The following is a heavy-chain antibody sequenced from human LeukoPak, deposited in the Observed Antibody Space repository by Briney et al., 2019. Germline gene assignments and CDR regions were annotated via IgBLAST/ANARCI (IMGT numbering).Heavy chain of an antibody. Sequence: ASVKVSCKASGYTFTSYDINWVRQATGQGLEWMGWMNPNSGNTGYAQKFQGRVTITRNTSISTAYMELSSLRSEGTAVYYYARKDRGVDDYWGQGTLVTVSS. CDR3: ARKDRGVDDY. J-gene: IGHJ4*02. D-gene: IGHD3-10*01. CDR1: GYTFTSYD. CDR2: MNPNSGNT. V-gene: IGHV1-8*01.